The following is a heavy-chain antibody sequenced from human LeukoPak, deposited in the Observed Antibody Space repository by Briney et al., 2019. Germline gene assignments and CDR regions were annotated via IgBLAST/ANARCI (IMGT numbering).Heavy chain of an antibody. J-gene: IGHJ4*02. D-gene: IGHD5-12*01. Sequence: SETLSLTCAVYGGSFSGYYWSWIRRPPGKGLEWIGEINHSGSTNYNPSLKSRVTISVDTFKNQFSLKLSSVTAADTAVYYCARGGGYVHYDYWGQGTLVTVSS. CDR2: INHSGST. CDR1: GGSFSGYY. CDR3: ARGGGYVHYDY. V-gene: IGHV4-34*01.